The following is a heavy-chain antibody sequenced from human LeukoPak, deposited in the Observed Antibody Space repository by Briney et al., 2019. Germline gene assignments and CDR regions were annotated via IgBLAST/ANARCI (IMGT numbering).Heavy chain of an antibody. CDR2: INGDGNGT. CDR1: GFTFSSYW. V-gene: IGHV3-74*01. CDR3: ARGKDGVWAFDI. D-gene: IGHD3-16*01. Sequence: GGSLRLSCGASGFTFSSYWMHWVRQAPGMGLGWVSRINGDGNGTTYADSVKGRVTISRDNAKNTLYLQMNSLRAEDAAVYYCARGKDGVWAFDIWGQGTTVTVSS. J-gene: IGHJ3*02.